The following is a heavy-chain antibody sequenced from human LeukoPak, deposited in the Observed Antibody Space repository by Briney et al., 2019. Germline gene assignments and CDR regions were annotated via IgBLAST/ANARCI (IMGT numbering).Heavy chain of an antibody. CDR2: IYHSGST. V-gene: IGHV4-38-2*01. D-gene: IGHD6-13*01. J-gene: IGHJ4*02. CDR1: GYSISSGYY. CDR3: ARHPAAPYFDY. Sequence: PSETLSLTCAVSGYSISSGYYWGWIRQPPGKGLEWIGSIYHSGSTYYNPSLKSRVTISVDTSKNQFSLKLSSVTAADTAVYYCARHPAAPYFDYWGQGTLVTVSS.